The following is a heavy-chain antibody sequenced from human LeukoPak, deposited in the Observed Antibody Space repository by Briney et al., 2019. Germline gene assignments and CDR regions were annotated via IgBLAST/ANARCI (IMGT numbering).Heavy chain of an antibody. CDR3: AKDQRSGWYVDDAFDI. CDR2: ITDSGGST. Sequence: GGSLRLSCAASGFTFSSYAMSWVRQAPGKGLEWVSAITDSGGSTYYADSVKGRFTISRDNSKNTLYLQMNSLRAEDTAVYYCAKDQRSGWYVDDAFDIWGQGTMVTVSS. V-gene: IGHV3-23*01. D-gene: IGHD6-19*01. J-gene: IGHJ3*02. CDR1: GFTFSSYA.